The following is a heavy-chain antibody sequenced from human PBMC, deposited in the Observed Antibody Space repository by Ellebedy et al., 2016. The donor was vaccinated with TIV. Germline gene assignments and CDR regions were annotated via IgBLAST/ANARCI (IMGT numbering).Heavy chain of an antibody. CDR2: IGDSGATT. CDR3: AKFHGDYHPYYFDS. V-gene: IGHV3-23*01. Sequence: GGSLRLSCAASGFTFSSYAMSWVRQAPGKGLEWVSTIGDSGATTYYAGSVKGRFTISRDNSRSTVFLHMNSLRADDTAVYYCAKFHGDYHPYYFDSWGQGALVTVSS. D-gene: IGHD4-17*01. J-gene: IGHJ4*02. CDR1: GFTFSSYA.